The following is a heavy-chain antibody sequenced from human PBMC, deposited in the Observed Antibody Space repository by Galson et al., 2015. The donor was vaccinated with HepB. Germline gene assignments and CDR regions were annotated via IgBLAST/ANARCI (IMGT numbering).Heavy chain of an antibody. V-gene: IGHV3-73*01. D-gene: IGHD3-3*02. J-gene: IGHJ4*02. CDR1: GFTFSGSA. Sequence: SLRLSCAGSGFTFSGSAMHWVRQAPGKGLEWVGRIRGKANSYTTAYATSVTGRFTISRDDSKNTAYLQMNSLQTEDTAVYYCSRTLPGIDLDYWGQGTLVTVSS. CDR2: IRGKANSYTT. CDR3: SRTLPGIDLDY.